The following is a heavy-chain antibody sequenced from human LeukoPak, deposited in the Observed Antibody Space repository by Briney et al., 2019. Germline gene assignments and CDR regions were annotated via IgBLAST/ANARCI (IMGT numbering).Heavy chain of an antibody. D-gene: IGHD2-15*01. CDR1: GFTFDDYG. Sequence: GWSLRLSCAASGFTFDDYGMSWVRQAPGKGLEWVSGINWSSANKGYADSVKGRFTISRDNAKNSLYLTMNSLRAEDTALYFCARGYCSGGSCREMDVWGKGTTVTVSS. V-gene: IGHV3-20*04. CDR3: ARGYCSGGSCREMDV. CDR2: INWSSANK. J-gene: IGHJ6*04.